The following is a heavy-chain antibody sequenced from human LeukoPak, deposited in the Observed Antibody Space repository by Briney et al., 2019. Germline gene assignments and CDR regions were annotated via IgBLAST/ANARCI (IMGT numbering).Heavy chain of an antibody. J-gene: IGHJ4*02. V-gene: IGHV3-23*01. CDR2: ISASGGST. CDR1: GFTFSSYA. Sequence: GGSLRLSCAASGFTFSSYAMNRVRQPPGKGLEWVSTISASGGSTYYFVKGRFTISRDNSKNTLYLQMNSLRAEDTAVYYCAKGYCSSTNCKESFFDYWGQGTLVTVSS. D-gene: IGHD2-2*01. CDR3: AKGYCSSTNCKESFFDY.